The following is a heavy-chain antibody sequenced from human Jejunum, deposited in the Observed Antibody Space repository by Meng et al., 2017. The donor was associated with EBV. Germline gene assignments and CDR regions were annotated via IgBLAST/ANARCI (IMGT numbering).Heavy chain of an antibody. V-gene: IGHV1-18*01. Sequence: AAWKYPEAQLMCSWTSSGSTFTTYGVSGVRQAPGQGLEWMGWISAYNGNTDYAQKLQGRVTMTTDTPTSTAYMELRSLRSDDTAVYYCTILSHCDGGICYSYDYWGQGTLVTVSS. CDR3: TILSHCDGGICYSYDY. CDR2: ISAYNGNT. J-gene: IGHJ4*02. D-gene: IGHD2-15*01. CDR1: GSTFTTYG.